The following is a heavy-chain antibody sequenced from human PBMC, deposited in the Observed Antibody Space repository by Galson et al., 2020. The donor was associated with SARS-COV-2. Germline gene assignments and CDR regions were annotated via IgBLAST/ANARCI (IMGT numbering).Heavy chain of an antibody. J-gene: IGHJ3*02. V-gene: IGHV3-30*04. CDR3: ARDLIAVAGPADI. D-gene: IGHD6-19*01. CDR1: GFTFSSYA. Sequence: GGSLRLSCAASGFTFSSYAMHWVRQAPGKGLEWVAVISYDGSNKYYADSVKGRFTISRDNSKNTLYLQMNSLRAEDTAVYYCARDLIAVAGPADIWGQGTMVTVSS. CDR2: ISYDGSNK.